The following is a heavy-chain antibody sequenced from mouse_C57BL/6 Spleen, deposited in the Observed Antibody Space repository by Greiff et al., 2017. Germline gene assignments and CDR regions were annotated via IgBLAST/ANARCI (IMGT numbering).Heavy chain of an antibody. V-gene: IGHV1-82*01. J-gene: IGHJ2*01. CDR1: GYAFSSSW. CDR2: IYPGAGDT. CDR3: ARAGIYDGYYDY. Sequence: VMLVESGPELVKPGASVKISCKASGYAFSSSWMNLVKQRPGKGLAWIGRIYPGAGDTNYTGKFKGKATLTADKSSSTAYMQLSSLTSEDSAVYFCARAGIYDGYYDYWGQGTTLTVSS. D-gene: IGHD2-3*01.